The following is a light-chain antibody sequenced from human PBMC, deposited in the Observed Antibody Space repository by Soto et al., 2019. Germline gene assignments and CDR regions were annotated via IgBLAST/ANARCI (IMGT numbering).Light chain of an antibody. CDR3: QQYGRPPIT. Sequence: EIVLTQSPGTLSLSPGERATLSCRASQSVTSNHLAWYQQKPGQAPRPLIFGASIRATGIPDRFSGSGSGTDFTLTINRLEPEDFAVYYCQQYGRPPITFGQGTRLETK. CDR1: QSVTSNH. J-gene: IGKJ5*01. V-gene: IGKV3-20*01. CDR2: GAS.